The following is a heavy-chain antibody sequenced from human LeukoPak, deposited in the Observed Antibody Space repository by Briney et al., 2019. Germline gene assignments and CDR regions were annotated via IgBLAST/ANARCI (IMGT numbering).Heavy chain of an antibody. Sequence: GGSLRLSCAASGFTFSSYSMNWVRQAPGKGLKWVSSISSSSSYIYYADSVKGRFTISRDNAKNSLYLQMNSLRAEDTAVYYCARAVAGHFDYWGQGTLVTVSS. CDR3: ARAVAGHFDY. J-gene: IGHJ4*02. D-gene: IGHD6-19*01. CDR1: GFTFSSYS. V-gene: IGHV3-21*01. CDR2: ISSSSSYI.